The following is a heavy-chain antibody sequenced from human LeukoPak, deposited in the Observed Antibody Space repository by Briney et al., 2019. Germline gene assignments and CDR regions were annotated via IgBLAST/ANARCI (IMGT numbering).Heavy chain of an antibody. V-gene: IGHV3-48*01. J-gene: IGHJ4*02. CDR1: GFTFSSYS. D-gene: IGHD2-15*01. CDR2: ISGSTSTI. Sequence: QPGGSLRLSCAASGFTFSSYSLSWVRQAPGKGLEWLSYISGSTSTIYYTDSVKSRFTISRDNAKNTVYLQMNSLRAEDTAVYYCARASFWFDYSGYYFDFWGQGTLVTVSS. CDR3: ARASFWFDYSGYYFDF.